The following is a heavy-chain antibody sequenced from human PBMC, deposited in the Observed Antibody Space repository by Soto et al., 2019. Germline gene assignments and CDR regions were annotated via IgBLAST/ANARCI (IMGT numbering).Heavy chain of an antibody. Sequence: ASVKVSCKASGYTFTSYDINWVRQATGQGLEWMGWMNPNSGNTGYAQKFQGRVTMTRNTSISTAYMELSSLRSEDTAVYYCARRPTVTRMRGYYYYMDVWGKGTTVTVSS. D-gene: IGHD4-17*01. CDR3: ARRPTVTRMRGYYYYMDV. V-gene: IGHV1-8*01. CDR1: GYTFTSYD. CDR2: MNPNSGNT. J-gene: IGHJ6*03.